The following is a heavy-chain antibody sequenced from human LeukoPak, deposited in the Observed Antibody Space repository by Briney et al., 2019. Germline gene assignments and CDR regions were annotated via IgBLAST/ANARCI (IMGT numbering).Heavy chain of an antibody. Sequence: GGSLRLSCAASGFTFSSYSMNWVRQAPGKGLEWVSSISSSSSYIYYADSVKGRFTISRDNAKNSLYLQMNSLRAEDTAVYYCARDHYYDSSGIDFDYWGQGTLVTVSS. V-gene: IGHV3-21*01. CDR1: GFTFSSYS. J-gene: IGHJ4*02. CDR3: ARDHYYDSSGIDFDY. CDR2: ISSSSSYI. D-gene: IGHD3-22*01.